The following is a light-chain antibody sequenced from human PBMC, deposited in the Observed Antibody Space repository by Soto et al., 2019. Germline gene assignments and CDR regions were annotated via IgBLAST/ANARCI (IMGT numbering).Light chain of an antibody. V-gene: IGKV3-11*01. J-gene: IGKJ1*01. CDR1: QYINTR. CDR3: HQRQSWPRT. Sequence: EIVLTQSPATLSSFPGDRVTLSCSASQYINTRLAWYQHRPGQAPRLLIYQTSIRAAGLPAKFSASGSGTDFTLTISDVQPEDFALYYCHQRQSWPRTFGQGTKVDI. CDR2: QTS.